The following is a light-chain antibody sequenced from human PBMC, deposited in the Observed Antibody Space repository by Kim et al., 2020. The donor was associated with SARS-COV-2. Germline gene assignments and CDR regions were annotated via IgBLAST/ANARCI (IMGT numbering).Light chain of an antibody. CDR3: QAWDSSTVV. CDR1: KLGDKY. J-gene: IGLJ2*01. Sequence: VSPGQTDGVTCSGDKLGDKYACWYQQKPGQSPVLVIYQDSKRPSGIPERFSGSNSGNTATLTISGTQAMDEADYYCQAWDSSTVVFGGGTKLTVL. CDR2: QDS. V-gene: IGLV3-1*01.